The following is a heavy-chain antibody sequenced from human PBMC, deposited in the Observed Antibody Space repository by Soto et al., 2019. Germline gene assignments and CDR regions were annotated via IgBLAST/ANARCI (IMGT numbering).Heavy chain of an antibody. V-gene: IGHV4-61*01. D-gene: IGHD2-21*01. CDR1: GGSVSSGSYY. CDR3: VRVRSSGDGLGS. CDR2: IYYSGST. Sequence: QVQLQASGPGLVKPSETLSLTCTVSGGSVSSGSYYWSWIRQPPGKGLEWIGYIYYSGSTTYNPSLKSRVTISVDTSKNQFPLKLSSVTAADTAVYNCVRVRSSGDGLGSWGQATLLSVSS. J-gene: IGHJ5*02.